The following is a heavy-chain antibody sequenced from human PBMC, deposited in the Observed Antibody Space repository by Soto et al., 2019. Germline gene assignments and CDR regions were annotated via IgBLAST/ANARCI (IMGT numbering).Heavy chain of an antibody. V-gene: IGHV1-46*03. Sequence: GASVKVSCKASGYTFTSYYMHWVRQAPGQGLEWMGIINPSGGSTSYAQKFQGRVTMTRDTSTSTVYMELSSLRSEDTAVYYCARDFLVAAADRTYYYYMDVWGKGTTVTVSS. D-gene: IGHD6-13*01. CDR1: GYTFTSYY. CDR3: ARDFLVAAADRTYYYYMDV. CDR2: INPSGGST. J-gene: IGHJ6*03.